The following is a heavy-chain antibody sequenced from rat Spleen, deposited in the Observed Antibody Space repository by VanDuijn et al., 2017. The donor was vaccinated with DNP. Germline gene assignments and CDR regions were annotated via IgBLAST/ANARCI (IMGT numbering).Heavy chain of an antibody. D-gene: IGHD1-11*01. CDR3: ARLGWHGWFAY. Sequence: EVKFVESGGGLVQPGTSLKLSCVASGFNFNDYWMGWVRQAPGKGLEWIGEINKDSSTINYSPSLKDKFTISRDNAQNTLYLQMSKLGSEDTAIYYCARLGWHGWFAYWGQGTLVTVSS. CDR1: GFNFNDYW. CDR2: INKDSSTI. J-gene: IGHJ3*01. V-gene: IGHV4-2*01.